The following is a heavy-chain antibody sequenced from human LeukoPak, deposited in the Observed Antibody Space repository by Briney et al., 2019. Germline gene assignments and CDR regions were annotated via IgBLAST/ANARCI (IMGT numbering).Heavy chain of an antibody. J-gene: IGHJ6*02. V-gene: IGHV3-30-3*01. D-gene: IGHD3-22*01. CDR3: ARENCYDSSGSRFYYYGMDV. CDR1: GFTFSSCT. Sequence: GGSLRLSCAASGFTFSSCTMHWVRQAPGKGLEWVAVISYDGSNEYYADSVKGRFTISRDNSKNTLYLQMNSLRAEDTAVYYCARENCYDSSGSRFYYYGMDVWGQGTTVTVSS. CDR2: ISYDGSNE.